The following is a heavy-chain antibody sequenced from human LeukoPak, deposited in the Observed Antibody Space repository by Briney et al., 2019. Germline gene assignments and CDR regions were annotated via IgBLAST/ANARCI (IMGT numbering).Heavy chain of an antibody. CDR1: GGSFSGYY. CDR2: INHSGST. CDR3: ASLYYYDSGGYY. Sequence: SETLSLTFAVYGGSFSGYYWSWIRQPPGKGLERIGEINHSGSTNYNPSLKSRVTISVDTSKNQFSLKLSSVTAADTAVYYCASLYYYDSGGYYWGQGTLVTVSS. J-gene: IGHJ4*02. D-gene: IGHD3-22*01. V-gene: IGHV4-34*01.